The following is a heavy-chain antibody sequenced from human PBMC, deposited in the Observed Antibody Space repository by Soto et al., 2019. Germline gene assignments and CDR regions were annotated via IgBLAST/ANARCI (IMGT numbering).Heavy chain of an antibody. V-gene: IGHV3-30-3*01. CDR1: GFTFSSYA. CDR2: ISYDGSNK. CDR3: AREGAPARYSSADYFDY. Sequence: GGSLRLSCAASGFTFSSYAMHWVRQAPGKGLEWVAVISYDGSNKYYADSVKGRFTISRDNSKNTLYLQMNSLRAEDTAVYYCAREGAPARYSSADYFDYWGQGTLVTVSS. J-gene: IGHJ4*02. D-gene: IGHD5-18*01.